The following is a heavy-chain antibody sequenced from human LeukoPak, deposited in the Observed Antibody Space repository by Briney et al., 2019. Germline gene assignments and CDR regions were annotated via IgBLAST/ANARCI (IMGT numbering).Heavy chain of an antibody. CDR1: GDSVSSNNAA. CDR2: TYYRSRWYN. J-gene: IGHJ6*03. D-gene: IGHD3-10*01. Sequence: SQTLPLTCAISGDSVSSNNAAWNWMRQSPSRGLEWLGWTYYRSRWYNDYAVSVKSRVIISPDTSKNQFSLQLNSVAPEDTALYFCARDYASSKRGFYFYMDVWGKGTTVTVSS. CDR3: ARDYASSKRGFYFYMDV. V-gene: IGHV6-1*01.